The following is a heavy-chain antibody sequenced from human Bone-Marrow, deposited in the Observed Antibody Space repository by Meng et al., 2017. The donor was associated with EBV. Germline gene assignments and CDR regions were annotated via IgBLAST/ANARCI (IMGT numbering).Heavy chain of an antibody. V-gene: IGHV4-39*07. J-gene: IGHJ4*02. CDR3: ARVVAAIDY. Sequence: LWVSGPGRGMPMGTLSLSGTVCGGSIGRIRYYWGWYRRPPGKGLEWIGSIYYSGSTYYNRSLKSRVTISVDTSKNQFSLKLSSVTAADTAVYYCARVVAAIDYWGQGTLVTVSS. CDR2: IYYSGST. D-gene: IGHD2-15*01. CDR1: GGSIGRIRYY.